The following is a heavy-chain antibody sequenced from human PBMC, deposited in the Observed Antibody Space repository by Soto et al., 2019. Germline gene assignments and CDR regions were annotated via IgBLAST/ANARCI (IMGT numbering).Heavy chain of an antibody. CDR1: GGTFSSYA. CDR2: IIPISDTT. D-gene: IGHD2-2*01. V-gene: IGHV1-69*01. CDR3: ARSQGSRTSLEIYYYYYYGMDV. Sequence: QVQLVQSGAEVKKPGSSVKVSCKASGGTFSSYAISWVRQAPGQGLEWMGGIIPISDTTNYAQKFQGRVTITADESTSTAYMELSSLTSEDTAVYYCARSQGSRTSLEIYYYYYYGMDVWGQGTTVTGSS. J-gene: IGHJ6*02.